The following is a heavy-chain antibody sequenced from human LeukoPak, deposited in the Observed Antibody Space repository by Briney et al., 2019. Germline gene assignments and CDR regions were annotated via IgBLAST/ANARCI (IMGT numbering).Heavy chain of an antibody. CDR1: GYTFTSYG. D-gene: IGHD1-26*01. V-gene: IGHV1-46*01. Sequence: ASVKVSCKASGYTFTSYGISWVRQAPGQRLEWMGIINPSGGITNYAQKFQGRVTMTRDMSTSTVYMELSSLGSEDTAVYYCARVSVGATMLAYFDYWGQGTLVTVSS. J-gene: IGHJ4*02. CDR3: ARVSVGATMLAYFDY. CDR2: INPSGGIT.